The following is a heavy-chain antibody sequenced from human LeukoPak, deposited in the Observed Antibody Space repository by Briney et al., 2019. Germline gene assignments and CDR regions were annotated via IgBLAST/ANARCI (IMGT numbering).Heavy chain of an antibody. J-gene: IGHJ6*03. CDR1: GGSFSGYY. D-gene: IGHD3-3*01. CDR3: ARAAGNFWSGYHYYYYYMDV. Sequence: SETLSLTCAVYGGSFSGYYWSWIRQPPGKGLEWIGYIYYSGSTNYNPSLKSRVTISVDTSKNQFSLKLSSVTAADTAVYYCARAAGNFWSGYHYYYYYMDVWGKGTTVTVSS. CDR2: IYYSGST. V-gene: IGHV4-59*01.